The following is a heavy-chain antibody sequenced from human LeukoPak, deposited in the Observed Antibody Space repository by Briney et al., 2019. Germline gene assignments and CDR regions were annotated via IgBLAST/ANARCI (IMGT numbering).Heavy chain of an antibody. Sequence: PGGSLRLSCAASGFLFSSYGMHWVRQAPGKGLEWVAFIQYDGSNQYYADSVKGRFTISRDNSKNTLYLQMNSLRAEDTAVYYCARDSTERELYDFDYWGQGTLVTVSS. V-gene: IGHV3-30*02. J-gene: IGHJ4*02. CDR2: IQYDGSNQ. CDR1: GFLFSSYG. CDR3: ARDSTERELYDFDY. D-gene: IGHD1-26*01.